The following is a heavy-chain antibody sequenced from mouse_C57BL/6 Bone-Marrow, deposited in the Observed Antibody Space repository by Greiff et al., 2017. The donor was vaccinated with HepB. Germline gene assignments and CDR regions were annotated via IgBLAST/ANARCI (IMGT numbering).Heavy chain of an antibody. J-gene: IGHJ4*01. Sequence: EVQRVESGGGLVQPGGSLSLSCAASGFTVTDYYMSWVRQPPGKALEWLGFIRNKANGYTTEYSASVKGRFTISRDNSQSILYLQMNALRAEDSATYYCARQLRLLYAMDYWGQGTSVTVSS. D-gene: IGHD3-2*02. V-gene: IGHV7-3*01. CDR3: ARQLRLLYAMDY. CDR2: IRNKANGYTT. CDR1: GFTVTDYY.